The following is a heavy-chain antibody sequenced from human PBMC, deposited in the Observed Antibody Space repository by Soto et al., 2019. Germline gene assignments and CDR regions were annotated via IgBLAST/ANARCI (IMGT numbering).Heavy chain of an antibody. CDR1: GFAFSTFA. V-gene: IGHV3-30-3*01. Sequence: QVQLVESGGGVVHPGRSLRLSCAASGFAFSTFAMHWVRQAPGKGLEWVAVISYDATNKFYADSVKGRFTISRDNSENTQYLEMARLRSEDTAVYYCAGAPPSRLDYWGQGTLVPVPS. CDR2: ISYDATNK. CDR3: AGAPPSRLDY. J-gene: IGHJ4*02.